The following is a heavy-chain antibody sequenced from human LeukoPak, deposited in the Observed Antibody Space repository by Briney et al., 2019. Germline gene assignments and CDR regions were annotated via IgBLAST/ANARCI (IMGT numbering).Heavy chain of an antibody. J-gene: IGHJ6*04. Sequence: PGGSLRLSCAASGFTFSSYGMSWVRQAPGKGLEWVSAISGYGGTTYYADSVKGRFTISRDNSKNTLYLQMNSLRAEDTAVYYCAELGITMIGGVWGKGTTVTISS. CDR2: ISGYGGTT. V-gene: IGHV3-23*01. CDR3: AELGITMIGGV. D-gene: IGHD3-10*02. CDR1: GFTFSSYG.